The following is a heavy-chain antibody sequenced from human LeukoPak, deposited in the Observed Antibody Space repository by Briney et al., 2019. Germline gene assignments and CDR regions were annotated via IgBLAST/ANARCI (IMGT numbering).Heavy chain of an antibody. CDR3: ARLHRSVGVVIPPPFDY. Sequence: PGGSLRLSCAASDFTFSSYAMNWVRQAPGKGLEWVSGISGSGGTTYYADSVKGRVTISRDNSKHTLYLQMNSLKHEDTAVHDCARLHRSVGVVIPPPFDYWRQGTLVTVSS. CDR1: DFTFSSYA. D-gene: IGHD3-3*01. V-gene: IGHV3-23*01. CDR2: ISGSGGTT. J-gene: IGHJ4*02.